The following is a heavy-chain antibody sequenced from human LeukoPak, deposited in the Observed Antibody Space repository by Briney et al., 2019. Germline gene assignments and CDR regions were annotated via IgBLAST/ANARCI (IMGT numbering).Heavy chain of an antibody. D-gene: IGHD4-17*01. CDR3: ARDRRDYGDYHMGYFDL. V-gene: IGHV3-48*01. J-gene: IGHJ2*01. Sequence: GGSLRLSCAASGFTFSSYRMNWVRQAPGKGLEWVSYISSSSSTIYYADSVKGRFTISRDNAKNSLYLQMNSLRAEDTAVYYCARDRRDYGDYHMGYFDLWGRGTLVTVSS. CDR2: ISSSSSTI. CDR1: GFTFSSYR.